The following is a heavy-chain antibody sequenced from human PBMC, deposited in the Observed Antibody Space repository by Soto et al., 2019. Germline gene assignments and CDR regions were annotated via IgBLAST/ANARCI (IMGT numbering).Heavy chain of an antibody. CDR2: IHYSGNT. CDR1: EGSISGYW. CDR3: AKGRSYYYYYGVDV. Sequence: VAEGSISGYWSNRYRTPPGKGLEWIGWIHYSGNTLYNPSLKTRLTISVDPSRNQFSLKLSSVTAADTALYYCAKGRSYYYYYGVDVWGQGTTVTVSS. V-gene: IGHV4-59*01. J-gene: IGHJ6*02.